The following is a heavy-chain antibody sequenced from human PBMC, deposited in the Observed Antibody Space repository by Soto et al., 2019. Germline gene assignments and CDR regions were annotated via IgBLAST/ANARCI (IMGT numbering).Heavy chain of an antibody. V-gene: IGHV2-5*01. CDR3: AQRRRDTVPQQLGPFDY. CDR2: IYWNDDK. J-gene: IGHJ4*02. Sequence: SGPTLVNPTQTLTLTCTFSGFSLSTSGVGVGWIRQPPGKALEWLALIYWNDDKRYSPSLKSRLTITKDTSKNQVVLTMTNMDPVDTATYYCAQRRRDTVPQQLGPFDYWGQGTLVTVSS. D-gene: IGHD6-13*01. CDR1: GFSLSTSGVG.